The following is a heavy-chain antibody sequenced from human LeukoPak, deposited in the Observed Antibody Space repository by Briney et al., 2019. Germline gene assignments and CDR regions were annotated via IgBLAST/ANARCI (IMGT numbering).Heavy chain of an antibody. D-gene: IGHD2-21*02. Sequence: ASVKVSCKASGYTFTSYGISWVRQAPGQGLEWMGWISAYNGNTNYAQKLQGRVTMTTDTSTSTAYMELRSLRSDDTAVYYCARAALAYCGGDCYPDAFDIWGQGTMVTVSS. V-gene: IGHV1-18*01. CDR3: ARAALAYCGGDCYPDAFDI. CDR1: GYTFTSYG. CDR2: ISAYNGNT. J-gene: IGHJ3*02.